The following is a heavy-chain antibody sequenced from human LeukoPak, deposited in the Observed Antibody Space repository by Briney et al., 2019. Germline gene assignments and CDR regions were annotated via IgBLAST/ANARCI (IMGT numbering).Heavy chain of an antibody. CDR3: ARHGSVPAAIDY. CDR1: GCSISSSSYY. D-gene: IGHD2-2*01. CDR2: IYYSGST. J-gene: IGHJ4*02. V-gene: IGHV4-39*01. Sequence: KPSETLSLTCTASGCSISSSSYYWGWIRQPPGKGLEGIGSIYYSGSTYYNPSLKSRVTISVDTSKNQFSLKLSSVTAADTAVYYCARHGSVPAAIDYWGQGTLVTVSS.